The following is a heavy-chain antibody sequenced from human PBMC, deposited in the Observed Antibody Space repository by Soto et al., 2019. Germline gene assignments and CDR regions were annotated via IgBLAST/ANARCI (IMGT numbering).Heavy chain of an antibody. Sequence: GGSLRLSCAASGFTFSSYAMSWVRQAPGKGLEWVSAISGSGGSTYYADSVKGRFTISRDNSKNTLYLQMNSLRAEDTAVYYCTRREYFYDNSALYPGVLHWGQGILVTVSS. CDR3: TRREYFYDNSALYPGVLH. CDR1: GFTFSSYA. V-gene: IGHV3-23*01. CDR2: ISGSGGST. J-gene: IGHJ1*01. D-gene: IGHD3-22*01.